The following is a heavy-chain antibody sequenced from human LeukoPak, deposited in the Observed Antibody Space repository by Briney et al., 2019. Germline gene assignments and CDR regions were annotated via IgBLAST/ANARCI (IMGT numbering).Heavy chain of an antibody. CDR2: IYHSGST. V-gene: IGHV4-59*01. CDR3: ARDEGWRLGGFHV. D-gene: IGHD4-23*01. Sequence: SETLSLTCTVSGGSISNSYWNWIRQPPGEGLEWIGYIYHSGSTNYDPSLKSRVTISVDTSKTQFSLNLDSVTAADTAVYYCARDEGWRLGGFHVWGQGTMVIVSS. J-gene: IGHJ3*01. CDR1: GGSISNSY.